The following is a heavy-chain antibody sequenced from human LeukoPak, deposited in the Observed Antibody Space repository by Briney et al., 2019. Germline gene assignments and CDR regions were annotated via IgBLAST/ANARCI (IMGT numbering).Heavy chain of an antibody. D-gene: IGHD5-18*01. CDR1: GGTFNRYA. Sequence: GASVKVSCKASGGTFNRYAISWVRQAPGQGLEWMGGIIPMFDTANYAQRFQGRLTITADKSTSTAYMELSSLRSEDTAVYYCARSRYRRGYSYGLSFYYYMDVWGKGTTVTISS. V-gene: IGHV1-69*06. J-gene: IGHJ6*03. CDR3: ARSRYRRGYSYGLSFYYYMDV. CDR2: IIPMFDTA.